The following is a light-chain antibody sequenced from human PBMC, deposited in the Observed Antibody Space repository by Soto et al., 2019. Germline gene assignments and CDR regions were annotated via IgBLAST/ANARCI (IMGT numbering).Light chain of an antibody. Sequence: QSVLTQPPSVSGAPGQRVSISCTGSSSNIGAGYGVHWYHQLPGTAPKLLIFGNNNRPSGVPDRSSGSKSGTSASLGITGLQAEDEADYYCQSYDSSLNGYVFGTGTKVTVL. CDR2: GNN. J-gene: IGLJ1*01. CDR3: QSYDSSLNGYV. CDR1: SSNIGAGYG. V-gene: IGLV1-40*01.